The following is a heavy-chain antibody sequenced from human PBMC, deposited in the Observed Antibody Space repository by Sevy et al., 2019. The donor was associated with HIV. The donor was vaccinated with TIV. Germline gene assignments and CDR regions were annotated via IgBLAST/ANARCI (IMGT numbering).Heavy chain of an antibody. Sequence: GGSLRLSCAASGFSFSIYSMNWVRQAPGRGLEWVSYMSNTGSTIHYADSLKGRFTISRDNAKSSLYLQMNSLRAEDTAVYYCASQRGGYERLYYFDYWGQGTLVTVSS. J-gene: IGHJ4*02. D-gene: IGHD5-12*01. CDR2: MSNTGSTI. CDR1: GFSFSIYS. V-gene: IGHV3-48*01. CDR3: ASQRGGYERLYYFDY.